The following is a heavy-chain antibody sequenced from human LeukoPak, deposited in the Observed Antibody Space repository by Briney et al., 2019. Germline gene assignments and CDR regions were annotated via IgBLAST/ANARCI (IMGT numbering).Heavy chain of an antibody. CDR3: ASGGYCCSTSCYVDY. J-gene: IGHJ4*02. V-gene: IGHV3-21*01. CDR1: GFTFSSYS. D-gene: IGHD2-2*01. CDR2: ISSSSSYI. Sequence: GGSLRLSCAASGFTFSSYSMNWVRQAPGKGLEWVSSISSSSSYIYYADSVKGRFTISRDNAKNSLYPQMNSLRAEDTAVYYCASGGYCCSTSCYVDYWGQGTLVTVSS.